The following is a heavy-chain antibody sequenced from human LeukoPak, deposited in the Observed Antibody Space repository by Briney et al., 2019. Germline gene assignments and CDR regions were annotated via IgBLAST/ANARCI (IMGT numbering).Heavy chain of an antibody. J-gene: IGHJ6*03. CDR2: INPNSGGT. CDR3: ARDAVVAAPGYYTDV. Sequence: ASVKVSCKASGYTFTGYYMHWVRQAPGQGLEWMGWINPNSGGTNYAQKFQGRVTMTRDTSIRTAYMEVSRLRSDDTAVYYCARDAVVAAPGYYTDVWGKGTTVTVSS. V-gene: IGHV1-2*02. CDR1: GYTFTGYY. D-gene: IGHD2-15*01.